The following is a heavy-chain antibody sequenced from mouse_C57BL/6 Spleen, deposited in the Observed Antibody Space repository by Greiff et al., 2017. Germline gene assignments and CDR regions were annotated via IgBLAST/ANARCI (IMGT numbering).Heavy chain of an antibody. V-gene: IGHV1-80*01. CDR1: GYAFSSYW. J-gene: IGHJ3*01. CDR3: ARRDDYGGGAFAY. D-gene: IGHD2-4*01. Sequence: VQLQQSGAELVKPGASVKISCKASGYAFSSYWMNWVKQRPGKGLEWIGQIHPGDGDTNYNGKFKGKATLTADKSSSTAYMQLSSLSSEDSAVSFCARRDDYGGGAFAYWGQGTLVTVSA. CDR2: IHPGDGDT.